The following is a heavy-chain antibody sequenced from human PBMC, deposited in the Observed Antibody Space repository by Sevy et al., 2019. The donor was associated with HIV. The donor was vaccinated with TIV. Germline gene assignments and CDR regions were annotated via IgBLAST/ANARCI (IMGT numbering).Heavy chain of an antibody. J-gene: IGHJ4*02. CDR2: ISFRGSDT. Sequence: GGSLRLSCAASGFTFSNYAMSWVRQAPGKGLEWVSVISFRGSDTYYADSVKGRFTISRDNSKNTLYLQMNTLRAEDTAVYYCARDRVSGSYYAGDFDYWGQGTLVTVSS. D-gene: IGHD1-26*01. V-gene: IGHV3-23*01. CDR3: ARDRVSGSYYAGDFDY. CDR1: GFTFSNYA.